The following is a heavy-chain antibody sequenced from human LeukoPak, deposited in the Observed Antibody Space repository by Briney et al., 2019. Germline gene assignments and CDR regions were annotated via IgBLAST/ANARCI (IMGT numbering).Heavy chain of an antibody. J-gene: IGHJ4*02. CDR1: GGSISSYY. CDR2: IYSSGST. Sequence: PSETLSLTCTVSGGSISSYYWSWIRQPAGKGLEWIGRIYSSGSTNYNPSLKNRVTMSVDTSKNQFSLKLSSVTAADTAVYYCARCLSGISVAGTCYFDYWGQGTLVTVSS. V-gene: IGHV4-4*07. CDR3: ARCLSGISVAGTCYFDY. D-gene: IGHD6-19*01.